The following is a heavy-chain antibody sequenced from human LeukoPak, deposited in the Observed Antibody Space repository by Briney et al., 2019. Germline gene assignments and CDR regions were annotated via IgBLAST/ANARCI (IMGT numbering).Heavy chain of an antibody. D-gene: IGHD6-19*01. J-gene: IGHJ3*02. Sequence: GASVKVSCKASGYTFTSYALNWVRQAPGQGLEWMGWINTNTGNPTYAQGFTGRFVFSLDTSVSTAYLQISSLKAEDTAVYYCASFIAVAGAHAFDIWGQGTMVTVSS. CDR2: INTNTGNP. CDR3: ASFIAVAGAHAFDI. CDR1: GYTFTSYA. V-gene: IGHV7-4-1*02.